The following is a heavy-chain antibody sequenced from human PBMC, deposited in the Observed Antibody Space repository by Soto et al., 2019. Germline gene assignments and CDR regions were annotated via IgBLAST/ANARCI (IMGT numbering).Heavy chain of an antibody. V-gene: IGHV4-39*07. D-gene: IGHD4-17*01. CDR2: IYYSGST. CDR1: GGSISSSSYY. Sequence: SETLSLTCTVSGGSISSSSYYWGWIRQPPGKGLEWIGSIYYSGSTYYNPSLKSRVTISVDTSKNQFSLKLSSVTAADTAVYYCARYKNDYGDYPYPEGMDVWGQGTTVTVSS. CDR3: ARYKNDYGDYPYPEGMDV. J-gene: IGHJ6*02.